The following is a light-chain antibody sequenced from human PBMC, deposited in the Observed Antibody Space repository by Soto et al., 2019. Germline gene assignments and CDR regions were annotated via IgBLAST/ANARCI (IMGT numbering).Light chain of an antibody. CDR3: QQANSSPLT. J-gene: IGKJ4*01. CDR2: DAS. Sequence: DIQMTQSPSSVSASVGDRVTITCRASRNIKTSLAWYQQRPGKGPELLIYDASTLQSGVPSRISGSGSGTEFTLTISRLQPEDFATFYCQQANSSPLTFGGGTKVEIK. V-gene: IGKV1-12*01. CDR1: RNIKTS.